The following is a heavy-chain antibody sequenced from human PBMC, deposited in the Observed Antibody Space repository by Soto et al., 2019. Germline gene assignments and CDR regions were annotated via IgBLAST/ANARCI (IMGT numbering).Heavy chain of an antibody. Sequence: PSETLSLTCAVYGGSFSGYYWGWIRQPPGKGLEWIGEINHSGSTNYNPSLKSRVTISVDTSKNQFSLKLSSVTAADTAVYYCARLLLYYDILTGYYRTLNWYFDLWGRGTLVTVSS. D-gene: IGHD3-9*01. J-gene: IGHJ2*01. CDR3: ARLLLYYDILTGYYRTLNWYFDL. CDR2: INHSGST. CDR1: GGSFSGYY. V-gene: IGHV4-34*01.